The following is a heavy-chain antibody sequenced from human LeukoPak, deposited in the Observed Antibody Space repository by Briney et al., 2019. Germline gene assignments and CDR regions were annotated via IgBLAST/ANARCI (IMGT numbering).Heavy chain of an antibody. CDR1: GFTFSSYE. CDR2: ISSGGSTV. V-gene: IGHV3-48*03. D-gene: IGHD1-26*01. Sequence: GGSLRLSCAASGFTFSSYEMNWVRQAPGKGLEWVSYISSGGSTVYYADSVKGRFTISRDNAKNSLYLQMNSLRAEDTAVYYCARVIIVGATGIWGQGTMVTVSS. J-gene: IGHJ3*02. CDR3: ARVIIVGATGI.